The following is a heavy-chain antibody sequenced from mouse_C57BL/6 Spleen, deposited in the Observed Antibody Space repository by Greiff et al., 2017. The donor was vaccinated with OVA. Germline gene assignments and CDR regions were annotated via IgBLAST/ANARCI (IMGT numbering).Heavy chain of an antibody. Sequence: QVQLKQSGAELVRPGSSVKLSCKASGYTFTSYWMHWVKQRPIQGLEWIGNIDPSDSETHYNQKFKDKATLTVDKSSSTAYMQLSSLTSEDSAVYYCARRDYDYDEAMDYWGQGTSVTVSS. CDR1: GYTFTSYW. CDR2: IDPSDSET. D-gene: IGHD2-4*01. CDR3: ARRDYDYDEAMDY. J-gene: IGHJ4*01. V-gene: IGHV1-52*01.